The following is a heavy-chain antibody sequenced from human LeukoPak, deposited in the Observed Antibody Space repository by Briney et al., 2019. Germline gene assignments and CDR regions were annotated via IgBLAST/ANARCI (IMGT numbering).Heavy chain of an antibody. Sequence: SETLSLTCTVSGGSISSSGYYWGWIRQPPGKGLEWIGSIYYSGSTYYNPSLKSRVTISVDTSKNQFSLKLSSVTAADTAVYYCARRMITFGGVDYWGQGTLVTVSS. CDR1: GGSISSSGYY. D-gene: IGHD3-16*01. CDR3: ARRMITFGGVDY. J-gene: IGHJ4*02. CDR2: IYYSGST. V-gene: IGHV4-39*01.